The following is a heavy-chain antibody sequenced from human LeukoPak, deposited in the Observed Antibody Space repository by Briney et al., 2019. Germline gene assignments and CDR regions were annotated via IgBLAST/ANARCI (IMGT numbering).Heavy chain of an antibody. CDR2: IYHSGST. Sequence: SGTLSLTCAVSGGSISSSNWWSWVRPPPGKGLEWIGEIYHSGSTNYNPSLKSRVTISVDKSKNQFSLKLSSVTATDTAVYYCARVPHSVEGSMKAVFIHYFDYWGQGSLVTVSS. CDR1: GGSISSSNW. V-gene: IGHV4-4*02. J-gene: IGHJ4*02. CDR3: ARVPHSVEGSMKAVFIHYFDY. D-gene: IGHD3-22*01.